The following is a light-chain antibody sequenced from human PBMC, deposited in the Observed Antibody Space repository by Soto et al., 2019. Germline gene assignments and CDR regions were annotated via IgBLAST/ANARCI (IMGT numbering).Light chain of an antibody. CDR3: QAWDSSTVV. V-gene: IGLV3-1*01. Sequence: SYELPHPPSVSVSPGQTASITCSGDKLGDKYACWYQQKPGQSPVLVIYQDSKRPSGIPERFSGSNSGNTATLTISGTQAMDEADYDCQAWDSSTVVFGGGTKLTVL. J-gene: IGLJ2*01. CDR2: QDS. CDR1: KLGDKY.